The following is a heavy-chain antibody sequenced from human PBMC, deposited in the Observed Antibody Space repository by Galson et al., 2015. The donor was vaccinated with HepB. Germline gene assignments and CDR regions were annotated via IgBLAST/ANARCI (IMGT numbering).Heavy chain of an antibody. CDR1: GFIFSTYT. Sequence: SLRLSCAASGFIFSTYTFNWVRRAPGKDLEWISYISSTGTTIYYADSVKGRFTISGDNAENSLSLQMSSLRDEDTAVYYCVRVAIDTTIFRGYWYFDLWGRGTLVTVSS. CDR3: VRVAIDTTIFRGYWYFDL. D-gene: IGHD5-18*01. CDR2: ISSTGTTI. J-gene: IGHJ2*01. V-gene: IGHV3-48*02.